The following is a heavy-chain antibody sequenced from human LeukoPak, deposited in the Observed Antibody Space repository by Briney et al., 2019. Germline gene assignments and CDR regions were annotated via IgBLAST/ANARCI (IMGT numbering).Heavy chain of an antibody. V-gene: IGHV3-23*01. Sequence: GGSLRLSCAASGFTFSSYAMSWVRQAPGKGLEWVSTITSSGDSTYYADSVKGRFTISRDNSKNTVYLQMNSLRAEDTAVYYCARAFGITPKVVYYMDVWGKGTTVTVSS. CDR3: ARAFGITPKVVYYMDV. J-gene: IGHJ6*03. CDR1: GFTFSSYA. D-gene: IGHD1-14*01. CDR2: ITSSGDST.